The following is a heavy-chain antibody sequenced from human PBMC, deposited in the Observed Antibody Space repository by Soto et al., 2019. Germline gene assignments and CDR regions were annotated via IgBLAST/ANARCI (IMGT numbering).Heavy chain of an antibody. CDR2: IKSKTDGGTT. Sequence: WGSLRLSCAASGFTFSNAWMSWVGQAPGKGLEWVGRIKSKTDGGTTDYAAPVKGRFTISRDDSKNTLYLQMNSLKTEDTAVYFCTIDLSSYGDDAFDIWGQGTMVTVSS. J-gene: IGHJ3*02. CDR1: GFTFSNAW. V-gene: IGHV3-15*01. D-gene: IGHD4-17*01. CDR3: TIDLSSYGDDAFDI.